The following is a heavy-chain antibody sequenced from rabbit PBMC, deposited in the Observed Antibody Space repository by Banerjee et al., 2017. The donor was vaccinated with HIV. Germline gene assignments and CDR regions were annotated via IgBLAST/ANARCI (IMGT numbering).Heavy chain of an antibody. CDR2: IYAGDGNT. Sequence: PPGKGPEWISCIYAGDGNTDYASWVNGRFTISSDNAQNTLYLQLNSLTAADTATYFCARDLAGVIGWNFNLWGQGTLVTVS. J-gene: IGHJ4*01. D-gene: IGHD4-1*01. CDR3: ARDLAGVIGWNFNL. V-gene: IGHV1S7*01.